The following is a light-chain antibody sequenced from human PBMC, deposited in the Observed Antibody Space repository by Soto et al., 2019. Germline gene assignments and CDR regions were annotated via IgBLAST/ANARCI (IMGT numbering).Light chain of an antibody. CDR2: GAS. J-gene: IGKJ1*01. CDR3: QQYGRSPWT. Sequence: EIVMTQSPATLSVSPGDSATLSYRASQSVSNNLAWYHQKPGQAPRVLIYGASIRATGVPAKFSGSGSGTEFTLTISRLEPEDFAVYYCQQYGRSPWTFGQGTKVDI. V-gene: IGKV3-15*01. CDR1: QSVSNN.